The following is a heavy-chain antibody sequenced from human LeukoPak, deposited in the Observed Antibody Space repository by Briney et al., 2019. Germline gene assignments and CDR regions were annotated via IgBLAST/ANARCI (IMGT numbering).Heavy chain of an antibody. D-gene: IGHD2-2*02. V-gene: IGHV4-61*01. CDR2: IYYSGST. CDR3: AREYSRYTIHDY. J-gene: IGHJ4*02. Sequence: SETLSLTCTVSGGSISSSSYYWSWIRQPPGKGLEWIGYIYYSGSTNYNPSLKSRVTISVDTSKNQFSLKLSSVTAADTAVYYFAREYSRYTIHDYWGQGTLVTVSS. CDR1: GGSISSSSYY.